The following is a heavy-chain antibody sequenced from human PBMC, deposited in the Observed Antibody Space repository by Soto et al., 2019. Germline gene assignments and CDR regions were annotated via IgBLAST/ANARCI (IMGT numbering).Heavy chain of an antibody. CDR2: TSYDGSNK. CDR1: GFTFRSYD. J-gene: IGHJ1*01. V-gene: IGHV3-33*05. CDR3: ARWGTTGGLDV. D-gene: IGHD3-16*01. Sequence: QVQLVESGGGVVQPGTSLRLSCVGSGFTFRSYDIHWVRQAPGKGLGWVALTSYDGSNKDYGDSVKGRFTISRDNSRNTVDLQMDSLRREDTALYYCARWGTTGGLDVWGQGTLVSVSS.